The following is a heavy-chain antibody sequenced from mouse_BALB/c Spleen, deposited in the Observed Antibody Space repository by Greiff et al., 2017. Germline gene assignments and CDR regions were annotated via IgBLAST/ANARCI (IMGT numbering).Heavy chain of an antibody. J-gene: IGHJ4*01. V-gene: IGHV1-54*01. CDR1: GSAFTNYL. CDR2: INPGGGGT. Sequence: QVQLQQSGAELVRPGTSVKVSCKASGSAFTNYLIGWVKQRPGQGLEWIGVINPGGGGTNYNEKFKGKATLTADKSSSTAYMQLSSLTSDDSAVYFCARSGTGYAMDYWGQGTSVTVSS. CDR3: ARSGTGYAMDY. D-gene: IGHD2-14*01.